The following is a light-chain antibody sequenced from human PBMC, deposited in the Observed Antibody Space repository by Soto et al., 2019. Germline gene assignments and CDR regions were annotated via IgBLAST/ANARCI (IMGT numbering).Light chain of an antibody. CDR1: QSVATN. J-gene: IGKJ4*01. V-gene: IGKV3-15*01. CDR3: QQYSDWPPIT. Sequence: EIVMTQSPAALSLSPGERATLSCRASQSVATNLAWYQQKPGQAPRPLIYGASARATDVPARFSGSGSGTEFTLTISSLQSEDFAVYYCQQYSDWPPITFGGGTKVEIK. CDR2: GAS.